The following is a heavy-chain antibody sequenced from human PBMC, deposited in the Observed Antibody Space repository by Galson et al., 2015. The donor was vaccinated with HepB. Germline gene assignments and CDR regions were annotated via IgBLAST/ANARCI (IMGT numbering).Heavy chain of an antibody. Sequence: SVKVSCKASGGTFSSYTISWVRQAPGQGLEWMGRIIPILGIANYAQKFQGRVTITADKSTSTAYMELSSLRSEDTAVYYCARHVASSGKPIDYWGQGTLVTVSS. CDR2: IIPILGIA. CDR1: GGTFSSYT. D-gene: IGHD3-22*01. V-gene: IGHV1-69*02. CDR3: ARHVASSGKPIDY. J-gene: IGHJ4*02.